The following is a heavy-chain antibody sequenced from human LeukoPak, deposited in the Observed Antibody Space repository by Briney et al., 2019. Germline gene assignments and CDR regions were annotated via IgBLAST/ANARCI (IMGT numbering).Heavy chain of an antibody. CDR1: GGSISSGGYY. J-gene: IGHJ5*02. CDR2: IYYSGST. D-gene: IGHD2-15*01. Sequence: PSQTLSLTCTVSGGSISSGGYYWSWIRQHPGKGLEWIGYIYYSGSTYYNPSLKSRVTISVDTSKNQFSLKLSSVTAADTAVYYCARGECSGGSCYGDWFDPWGQGTLVTVSS. CDR3: ARGECSGGSCYGDWFDP. V-gene: IGHV4-31*03.